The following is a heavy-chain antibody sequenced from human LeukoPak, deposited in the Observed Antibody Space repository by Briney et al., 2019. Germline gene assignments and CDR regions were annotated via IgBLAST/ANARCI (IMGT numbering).Heavy chain of an antibody. D-gene: IGHD6-19*01. CDR3: AKPVTGYYYYGMDV. V-gene: IGHV3-66*04. Sequence: GSLRLSCAASGFTVSSNYMNWVRQAPGKGLEWVSVIYSGGSTYYADSVKGRFTISRDNSKNTLYLQMNSLRAEDTAVYYCAKPVTGYYYYGMDVWGQGTTVTVSS. J-gene: IGHJ6*02. CDR1: GFTVSSNY. CDR2: IYSGGST.